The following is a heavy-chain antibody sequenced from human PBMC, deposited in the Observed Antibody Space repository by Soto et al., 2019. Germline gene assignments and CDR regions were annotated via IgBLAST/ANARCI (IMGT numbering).Heavy chain of an antibody. CDR1: GFTFNRYW. V-gene: IGHV3-7*03. CDR3: VAPLTGTTV. J-gene: IGHJ4*02. CDR2: IKQDGSER. D-gene: IGHD1-7*01. Sequence: GGSLRLSCAASGFTFNRYWMGWVRQAPGKGPEWLANIKQDGSERYYVDSVKGRFTISRDNSKNTLYLQMNSLRAEDTAVYYCVAPLTGTTVWGQGTLVTVSS.